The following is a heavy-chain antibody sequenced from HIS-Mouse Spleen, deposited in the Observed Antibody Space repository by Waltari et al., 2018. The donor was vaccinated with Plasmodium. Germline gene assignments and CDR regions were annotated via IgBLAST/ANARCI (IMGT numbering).Heavy chain of an antibody. V-gene: IGHV4-34*01. CDR1: GGSFRGYY. D-gene: IGHD4-17*01. CDR2: INHSGST. Sequence: QVQLQQWGAGLLRPSETLYPTCAVYGGSFRGYYWIWLRKPPGKGLEWIGEINHSGSTNYNPSLKSRVTISVDTSKNQFSLKLSSVTAADTAVYYCARTGDYGGNSWGQGTLVTVSS. J-gene: IGHJ4*02. CDR3: ARTGDYGGNS.